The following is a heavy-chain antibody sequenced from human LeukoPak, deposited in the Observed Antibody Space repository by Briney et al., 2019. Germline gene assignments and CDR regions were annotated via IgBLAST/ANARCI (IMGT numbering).Heavy chain of an antibody. Sequence: GASVKVSCKASGYTFTTYYMHWVRQAPGQGLVWMGIVNPSGDNTTHAQKFQGRVTMTKDTSTSAVHMELSSLRSEDTAVYYCARGSSYINPPDYWGQGTLVTVSS. J-gene: IGHJ4*02. V-gene: IGHV1-46*01. D-gene: IGHD4-11*01. CDR1: GYTFTTYY. CDR3: ARGSSYINPPDY. CDR2: VNPSGDNT.